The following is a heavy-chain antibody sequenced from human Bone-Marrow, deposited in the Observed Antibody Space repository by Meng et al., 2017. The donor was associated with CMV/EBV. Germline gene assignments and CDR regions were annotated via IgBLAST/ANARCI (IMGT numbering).Heavy chain of an antibody. CDR1: GGTFSSYT. CDR3: AREGHLVVPAAVWFDP. J-gene: IGHJ5*02. V-gene: IGHV1-69*04. Sequence: SVKVSCKASGGTFSSYTISWVRQAPGQGLEWMGRIIPILGIANYAQKFQGRVTITADESTSTAYMELSSLRSEDTAVYYCAREGHLVVPAAVWFDPWGQGTLVTVSS. D-gene: IGHD2-2*01. CDR2: IIPILGIA.